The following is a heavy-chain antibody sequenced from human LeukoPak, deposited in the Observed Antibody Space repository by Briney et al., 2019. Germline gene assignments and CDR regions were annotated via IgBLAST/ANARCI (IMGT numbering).Heavy chain of an antibody. J-gene: IGHJ5*02. Sequence: GESLKISCKHSEYSFPNYCIGWVRQMPGKGLEWMGIIYPDDSDTRYSPSFQGQVTISADKSISTAYLQWSSLKASDTAMYYCARHGGYSYGQNWFDPWGQGTLVTVSS. CDR2: IYPDDSDT. CDR1: EYSFPNYC. V-gene: IGHV5-51*01. CDR3: ARHGGYSYGQNWFDP. D-gene: IGHD5-18*01.